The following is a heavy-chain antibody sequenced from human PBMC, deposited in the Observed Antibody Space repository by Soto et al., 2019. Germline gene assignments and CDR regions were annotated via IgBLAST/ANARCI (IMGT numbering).Heavy chain of an antibody. CDR3: VRGGGGGLFEH. J-gene: IGHJ4*02. D-gene: IGHD2-21*01. CDR1: GFPFSDYY. Sequence: PGGSLRLSCPTSGFPFSDYYMSWIRPAPGKGLEWLSHISPKSTYRNYADSVKGRFTISRDNTKSSLFLQMNSLGVEDTAVYYCVRGGGGGLFEHWGQGVLVTVSS. V-gene: IGHV3-11*06. CDR2: ISPKSTYR.